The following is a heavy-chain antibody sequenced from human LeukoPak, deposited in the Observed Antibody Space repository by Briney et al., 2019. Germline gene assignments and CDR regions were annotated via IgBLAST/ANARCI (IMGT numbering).Heavy chain of an antibody. CDR1: GFTFSSYG. V-gene: IGHV3-23*01. CDR2: ISGSGGST. Sequence: PGGTLRLSCAASGFTFSSYGMSWVRQAPGKGLEWVSAISGSGGSTYYADSVKGRFTISRDNSKNTLYLQMNSLRAEDTAIYYCAKAGGRLRYFDWYPTEYFQHWGQGTLVTVSS. D-gene: IGHD3-9*01. J-gene: IGHJ1*01. CDR3: AKAGGRLRYFDWYPTEYFQH.